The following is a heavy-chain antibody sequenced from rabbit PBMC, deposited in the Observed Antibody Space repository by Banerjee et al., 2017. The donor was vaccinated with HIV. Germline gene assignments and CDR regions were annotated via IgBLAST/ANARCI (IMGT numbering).Heavy chain of an antibody. Sequence: QSLEESGGDLVKPGASLTLTCTASGFSFSSSYWICWVRQAPGKGLEWIACISDVSGDTYYATWAKSQFPISKTSSTMGTLQMTSLTAADTATYNCARAVDGGAGRNLWGQSTLVTV. D-gene: IGHD4-2*01. CDR2: ISDVSGDT. J-gene: IGHJ4*01. CDR1: GFSFSSSYW. CDR3: ARAVDGGAGRNL. V-gene: IGHV1S40*01.